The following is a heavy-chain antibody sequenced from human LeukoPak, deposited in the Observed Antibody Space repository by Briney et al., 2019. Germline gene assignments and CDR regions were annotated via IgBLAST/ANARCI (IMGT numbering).Heavy chain of an antibody. J-gene: IGHJ4*02. V-gene: IGHV4-30-4*08. D-gene: IGHD6-13*01. CDR3: ARASIAAAGLYYFDY. CDR2: IYYSGNT. Sequence: TLSLTCTVSGDSISSGDYYWSWIRQPPGKGLEWIGYIYYSGNTYYNPSLQSRVTVSVDRSKNQFSLKLSSVTAADTAVYYCARASIAAAGLYYFDYWGQGTLVTVSS. CDR1: GDSISSGDYY.